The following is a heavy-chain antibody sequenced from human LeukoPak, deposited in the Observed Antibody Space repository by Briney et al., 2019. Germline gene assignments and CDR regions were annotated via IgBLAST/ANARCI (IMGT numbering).Heavy chain of an antibody. V-gene: IGHV1-3*01. Sequence: ASVQVSCKASGYTFTSYAMHWVRQAPGQRLEWMGWINAGNGNTKYSQKFQGRVTITRDTSASTAYMELSSLRSEDTAVYYCARHTKAAYYDFWSGYYTGSYFDYWGQGTLVTVFS. CDR2: INAGNGNT. D-gene: IGHD3-3*01. CDR1: GYTFTSYA. J-gene: IGHJ4*02. CDR3: ARHTKAAYYDFWSGYYTGSYFDY.